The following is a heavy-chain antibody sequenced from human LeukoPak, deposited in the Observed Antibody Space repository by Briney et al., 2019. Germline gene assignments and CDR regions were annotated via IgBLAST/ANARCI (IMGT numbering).Heavy chain of an antibody. D-gene: IGHD5-18*01. J-gene: IGHJ4*02. CDR2: ISSSSSYI. CDR3: ARDRDVDTAIIVGEFDY. Sequence: PGGSLRLSCAASGFTFSSYSMNWVRQAPGKGLEWVSSISSSSSYIYYADSVKGRFTISRDNAKNSLYLQMNSLRAEDTAVYYCARDRDVDTAIIVGEFDYWGQGTLVTVSS. V-gene: IGHV3-21*01. CDR1: GFTFSSYS.